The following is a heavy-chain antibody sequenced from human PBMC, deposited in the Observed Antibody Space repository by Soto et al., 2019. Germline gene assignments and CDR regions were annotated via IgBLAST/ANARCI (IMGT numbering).Heavy chain of an antibody. D-gene: IGHD3-16*02. V-gene: IGHV3-21*01. CDR3: ARFIGYSSARYYYYYYYMDV. CDR1: GFTFSSYS. CDR2: ISSSSSYI. Sequence: EVQLVESGGGLVKPGGSLRLSCAASGFTFSSYSMNWVRQAPGKGLEWVSSISSSSSYIYYADSVKGRFTISRDNAENSLYLQMNSLRAEDTAVYYCARFIGYSSARYYYYYYYMDVWGKGTTVTVSS. J-gene: IGHJ6*03.